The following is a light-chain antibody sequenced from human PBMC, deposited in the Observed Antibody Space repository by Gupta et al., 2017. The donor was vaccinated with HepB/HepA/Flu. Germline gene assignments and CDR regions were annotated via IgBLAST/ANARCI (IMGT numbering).Light chain of an antibody. CDR2: TAS. CDR3: QKLNSYPWT. CDR1: QGISNF. V-gene: IGKV1-9*01. Sequence: DIHLTQSPSLLSASVGDRVTITCRASQGISNFLAWYQQKPGKAPKLLIYTASTLQSGVPSRFSGSGTGTEFTLTISSLQPEDFATYYCQKLNSYPWTFGQGTLLEIK. J-gene: IGKJ5*01.